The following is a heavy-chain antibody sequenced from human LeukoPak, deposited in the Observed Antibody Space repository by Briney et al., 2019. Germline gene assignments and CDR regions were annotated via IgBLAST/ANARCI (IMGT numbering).Heavy chain of an antibody. D-gene: IGHD7-27*01. CDR1: GGSFSGYY. J-gene: IGHJ4*02. Sequence: PSETLSLTCAVYGGSFSGYYWSWIRQPPGEGLEWIGEINHSGSTNYNPSLKSRVTISVDTSKNQFSLKLSSVTAADTAVYYCARWGMTSPYYFDYWGQGTLVTVSS. CDR2: INHSGST. CDR3: ARWGMTSPYYFDY. V-gene: IGHV4-34*01.